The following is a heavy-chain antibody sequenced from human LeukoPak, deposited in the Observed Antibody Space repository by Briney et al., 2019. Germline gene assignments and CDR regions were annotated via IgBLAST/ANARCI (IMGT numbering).Heavy chain of an antibody. D-gene: IGHD6-19*01. V-gene: IGHV4-39*07. CDR1: GGSIRSSSYN. CDR3: AKGAGPPWFDP. CDR2: IYHSGST. J-gene: IGHJ5*02. Sequence: SETLSLTCTVSGGSIRSSSYNWGWIRQPPGKGLEWIGSIYHSGSTYYNSSLKSRVIISVDTSRNQFSMNLNSVTAADTAVYYCAKGAGPPWFDPWGQGTLVTVSS.